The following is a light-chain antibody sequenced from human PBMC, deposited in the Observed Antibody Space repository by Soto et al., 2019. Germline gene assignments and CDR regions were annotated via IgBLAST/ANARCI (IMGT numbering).Light chain of an antibody. CDR3: QQSSSTPHT. V-gene: IGKV1-39*01. J-gene: IGKJ4*01. CDR2: VAS. Sequence: DIQITQSPSSLSASVGDRVTITCRASQSISSYLSWYQQKPGKAPKLLINVASTLQSGVQSRFSGSGSGTDFNLAISSLQPEDFATNYCQQSSSTPHTFGWGNRVEIK. CDR1: QSISSY.